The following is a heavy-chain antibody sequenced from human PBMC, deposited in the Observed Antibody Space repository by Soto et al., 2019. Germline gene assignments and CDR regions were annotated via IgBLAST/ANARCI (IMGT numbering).Heavy chain of an antibody. J-gene: IGHJ4*02. CDR3: ARGQYYDFWSGPL. CDR1: GVTFSSYA. Sequence: GASVRVSCKASGVTFSSYALSWVRQAPGQGLEWMGGIIPIFGTANYAQKFQGRVTITADESTSTAYMELSSLRSEDTAVYYCARGQYYDFWSGPLWGQGTLVTVSS. D-gene: IGHD3-3*01. CDR2: IIPIFGTA. V-gene: IGHV1-69*13.